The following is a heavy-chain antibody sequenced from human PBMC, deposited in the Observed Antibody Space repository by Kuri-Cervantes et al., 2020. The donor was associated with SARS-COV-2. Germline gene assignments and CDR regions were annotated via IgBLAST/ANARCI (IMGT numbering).Heavy chain of an antibody. J-gene: IGHJ4*02. CDR2: INHSGST. D-gene: IGHD2-2*01. Sequence: SQTLSLTCAVYGGSFCGYYWSWIRQPPGKGLAWIGEINHSGSTNYNPSLKSRVTISVDTSKNQFALKLSSVTAADTAVYYCARGEGPDIVVVPAGATHFDYWGQGTLVTVSS. CDR3: ARGEGPDIVVVPAGATHFDY. CDR1: GGSFCGYY. V-gene: IGHV4-34*01.